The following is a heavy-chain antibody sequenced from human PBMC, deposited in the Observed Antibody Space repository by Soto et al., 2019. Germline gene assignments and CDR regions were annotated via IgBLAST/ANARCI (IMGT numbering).Heavy chain of an antibody. V-gene: IGHV4-34*01. CDR2: INHSGST. Sequence: SETLSLTCAVYGGSFSGYYWSWIRQPPGKGLEWIGEINHSGSTNYNPSLKSRVTISVDTSKNQFSLKLSSVTAADTAVYYCASGESIAARRTYYYYYMDVWGKGTTVTVSS. CDR1: GGSFSGYY. D-gene: IGHD6-6*01. CDR3: ASGESIAARRTYYYYYMDV. J-gene: IGHJ6*03.